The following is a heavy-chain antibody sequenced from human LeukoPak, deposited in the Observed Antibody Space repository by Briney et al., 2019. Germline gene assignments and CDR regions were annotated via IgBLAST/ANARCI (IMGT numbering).Heavy chain of an antibody. D-gene: IGHD5-18*01. J-gene: IGHJ4*02. CDR2: IIPIFGTA. CDR1: GGTFSSYA. CDR3: ARVGETQYSYAEGDYFDY. V-gene: IGHV1-69*05. Sequence: SVKVSCEASGGTFSSYAISWVRQAPGQGLEWMGGIIPIFGTANYAQKFQGRVTITTDESTSTAYMELSSLRSEDTAVYYCARVGETQYSYAEGDYFDYWGQGTLVTVSS.